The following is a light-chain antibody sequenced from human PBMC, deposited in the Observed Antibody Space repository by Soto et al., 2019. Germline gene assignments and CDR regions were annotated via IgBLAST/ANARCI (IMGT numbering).Light chain of an antibody. CDR1: SSNIGNNY. V-gene: IGLV1-51*01. CDR3: GTWDSSLSVYV. J-gene: IGLJ1*01. Sequence: QSVLTQPPSVSAAPGQKVTIPCSVGSSNIGNNYVSWYQHLPGTAPKLLIFDSDERPSGIPDRFSGSKSGTSATLGITGLQTGDEADYYCGTWDSSLSVYVFGTGTKVTVL. CDR2: DSD.